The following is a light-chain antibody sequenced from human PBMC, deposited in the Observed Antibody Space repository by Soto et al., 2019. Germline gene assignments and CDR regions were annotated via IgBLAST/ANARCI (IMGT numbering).Light chain of an antibody. CDR2: GAS. CDR1: QSVSSNY. V-gene: IGKV3-20*01. CDR3: QHYGRSPPSWT. J-gene: IGKJ1*01. Sequence: EIVLTQSPGTLSLSAGERATLSCRASQSVSSNYLAWYQQKPGQPPWLLISGASSRATGIPDRFIGSGSGTDFTLTISSLEPEDFAVYYCQHYGRSPPSWTFGQGTKVEIK.